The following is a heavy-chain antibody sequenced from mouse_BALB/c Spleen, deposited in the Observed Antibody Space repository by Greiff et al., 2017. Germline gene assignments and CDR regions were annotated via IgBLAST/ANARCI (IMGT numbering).Heavy chain of an antibody. CDR2: ISYSGST. D-gene: IGHD4-1*01. V-gene: IGHV3-2*02. J-gene: IGHJ4*01. CDR1: GYSITSDYA. Sequence: EVQLVESGPGLVKPSQSLSLTCTVTGYSITSDYAWNWIRQFPGNKLEWMGYISYSGSTSYNPSLKSRISITRDTSKNQFFLQLNSVTTEDTATYYCAGLGYYYAMDYWGQGTSVTVSS. CDR3: AGLGYYYAMDY.